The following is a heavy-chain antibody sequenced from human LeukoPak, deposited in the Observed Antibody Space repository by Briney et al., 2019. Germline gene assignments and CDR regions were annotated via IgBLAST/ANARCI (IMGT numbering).Heavy chain of an antibody. V-gene: IGHV4-61*02. Sequence: PSQTLSLTCTVSGGSISSGSYYWTWIRQPAGKGLEWIGRIYTSGSTNYNPSLKSRVTISVDTSKNQFSLKLSSVTAADTAVYYCARAYQLTIDYWGQGTLVTVSS. D-gene: IGHD2-2*01. J-gene: IGHJ4*02. CDR3: ARAYQLTIDY. CDR2: IYTSGST. CDR1: GGSISSGSYY.